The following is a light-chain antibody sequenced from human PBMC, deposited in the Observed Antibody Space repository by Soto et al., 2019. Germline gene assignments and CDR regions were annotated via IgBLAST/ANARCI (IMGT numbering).Light chain of an antibody. J-gene: IGLJ1*01. Sequence: QSALTQPASVSGSPGQAIAISCTGTSSDVGGYKYVSWYQQHPGKAPKLTIYDVSNRPSGVSNRFSGSKSGNTASLTISGLQAEDEADYYCSSYTSSNTLVFGTGTKVTVL. CDR2: DVS. CDR1: SSDVGGYKY. CDR3: SSYTSSNTLV. V-gene: IGLV2-14*03.